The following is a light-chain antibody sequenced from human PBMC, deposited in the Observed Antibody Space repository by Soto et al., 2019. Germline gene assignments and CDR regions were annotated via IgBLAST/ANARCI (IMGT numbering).Light chain of an antibody. CDR1: QSVTNNY. CDR2: AAS. Sequence: EIVLTQSPGTLSLSPGERATLSCRASQSVTNNYLAWYRQKPGQAPRLLIYAASSRTAGTPDRFSGSGSETDFTLTISRLEPQDLAVYYCQQYGSSFTFGPGNKVAIK. CDR3: QQYGSSFT. V-gene: IGKV3-20*01. J-gene: IGKJ3*01.